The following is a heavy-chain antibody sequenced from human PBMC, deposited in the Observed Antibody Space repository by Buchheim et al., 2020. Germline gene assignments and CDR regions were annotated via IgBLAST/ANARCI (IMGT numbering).Heavy chain of an antibody. CDR1: GYTFTSYY. CDR2: INPSGGSK. D-gene: IGHD3-3*01. V-gene: IGHV1-46*03. J-gene: IGHJ6*02. CDR3: ARTRYDFWSGPRSNYYYGMDV. Sequence: QVQLVQSGAEVKKPGASVKVSCKASGYTFTSYYMHWVRQAPGQGLEWMGIINPSGGSKSYAQKFQGRVTMTRDTSTSTVYMELSSLRSEDTDVYYCARTRYDFWSGPRSNYYYGMDVWGQGTT.